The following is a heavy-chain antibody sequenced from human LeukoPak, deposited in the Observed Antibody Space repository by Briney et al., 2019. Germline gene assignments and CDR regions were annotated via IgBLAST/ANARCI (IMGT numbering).Heavy chain of an antibody. D-gene: IGHD6-19*01. V-gene: IGHV3-30*02. Sequence: GGSLRLSCAASGFTFSTYAMSWVRQAPGKGLEWVAFIRYDGSNKYYADSVKGRFTISRDNSKNTLYLQMNSLRAEDTAVYYCAKDGYSSGWYEGYFDYWGQGTLVTVSS. CDR1: GFTFSTYA. J-gene: IGHJ4*02. CDR2: IRYDGSNK. CDR3: AKDGYSSGWYEGYFDY.